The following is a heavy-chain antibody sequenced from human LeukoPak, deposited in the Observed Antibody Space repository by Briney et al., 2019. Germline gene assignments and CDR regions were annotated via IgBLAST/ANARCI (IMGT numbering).Heavy chain of an antibody. CDR1: GFTFSSYS. V-gene: IGHV3-21*04. CDR2: ISSSSSYI. CDR3: ARDPASPVPFDS. Sequence: GGSLRLSCAASGFTFSSYSMNWVRQAPGKGLEWVSSISSSSSYIYYADSVKGRFTISRDNAKKSVYLQMNSLRAEDTAVYYCARDPASPVPFDSWGQGTLVTVSS. J-gene: IGHJ4*02.